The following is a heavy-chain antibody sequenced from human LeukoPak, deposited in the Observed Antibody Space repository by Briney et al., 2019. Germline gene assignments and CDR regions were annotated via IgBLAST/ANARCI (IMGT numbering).Heavy chain of an antibody. CDR2: IYYSGST. J-gene: IGHJ6*02. V-gene: IGHV4-39*01. D-gene: IGHD1-26*01. CDR1: GGSISSSSYY. Sequence: PSETLSLTCTVSGGSISSSSYYWGWIRQPPGKGLEWIGSIYYSGSTYYIPSLKSRVTISVDTSKNQFSLKLSSVTAADTAVYYCARGGLPTYFYYYYYGMDVWGQGTTVTVSS. CDR3: ARGGLPTYFYYYYYGMDV.